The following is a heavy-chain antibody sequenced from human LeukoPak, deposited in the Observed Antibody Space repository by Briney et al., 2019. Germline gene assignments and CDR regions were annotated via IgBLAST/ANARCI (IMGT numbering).Heavy chain of an antibody. Sequence: KPSETLSLTCTVSGGSISSSSYYWGWIRQPPGKGLEWIGSIYYSGSTYYNPSLKSRVTISVDTSKNQFSLKLSSVTAADTAVYYCARTPYYYDSSGYIYYFDYWGQGILVTVSS. J-gene: IGHJ4*02. V-gene: IGHV4-39*01. CDR2: IYYSGST. CDR3: ARTPYYYDSSGYIYYFDY. CDR1: GGSISSSSYY. D-gene: IGHD3-22*01.